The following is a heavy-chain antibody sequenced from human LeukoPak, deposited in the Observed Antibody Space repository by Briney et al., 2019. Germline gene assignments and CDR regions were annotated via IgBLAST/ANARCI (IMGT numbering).Heavy chain of an antibody. D-gene: IGHD3-3*01. CDR1: RYTFTGYY. CDR2: IIPNSGVT. Sequence: GASVKVSCKASRYTFTGYYIHWVRQAPGQGLEWMGWIIPNSGVTNYAQKFQGRVTMARDTSISTAYMELSRLRSDDTAVYYCARESPYFGVVFVLDYWGQGTLVTVSS. V-gene: IGHV1-2*02. J-gene: IGHJ4*02. CDR3: ARESPYFGVVFVLDY.